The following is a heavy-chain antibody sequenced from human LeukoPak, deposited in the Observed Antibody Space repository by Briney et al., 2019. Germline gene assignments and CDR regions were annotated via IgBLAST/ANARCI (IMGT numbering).Heavy chain of an antibody. CDR3: ATLIYSSYFDY. D-gene: IGHD4-11*01. CDR2: IYYSGST. J-gene: IGHJ4*02. CDR1: GGSISSYY. Sequence: SETLSLTCTVSGGSISSYYWSWIRQPPGKGLEWIGYIYYSGSTNYNPSLKSRVTISVDTSKNQFSLKLSSVTAADTAVYHCATLIYSSYFDYWGQGTLVTVSS. V-gene: IGHV4-59*08.